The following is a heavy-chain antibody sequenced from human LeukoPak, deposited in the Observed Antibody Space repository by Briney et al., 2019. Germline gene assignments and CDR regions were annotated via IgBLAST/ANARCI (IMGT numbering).Heavy chain of an antibody. V-gene: IGHV4-59*01. CDR3: ASSPYSSLRNY. CDR2: IYSSGST. J-gene: IGHJ4*02. D-gene: IGHD6-13*01. Sequence: SETLSLTCAVSGGSISSYYWSWIRQPPGKGLEWIGYIYSSGSTNYNPSLKSRVTISVDTSKNQFSLKLSSVTAADTAVYYCASSPYSSLRNYWGQGTLVTVSS. CDR1: GGSISSYY.